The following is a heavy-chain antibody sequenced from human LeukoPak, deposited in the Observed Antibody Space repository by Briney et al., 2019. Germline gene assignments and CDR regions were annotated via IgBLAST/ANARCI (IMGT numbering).Heavy chain of an antibody. CDR3: ARIRSFKYFDY. V-gene: IGHV3-21*01. Sequence: GGSLRLSCAASGFTFSSYSMNWVRQAPGKGLEWVSSISSSSSYIHYADSVKGRFTISRDNAKNSLYLQMNSLRAEDTAVYYCARIRSFKYFDYWGQGTLVTVSS. CDR2: ISSSSSYI. D-gene: IGHD3-3*02. J-gene: IGHJ4*02. CDR1: GFTFSSYS.